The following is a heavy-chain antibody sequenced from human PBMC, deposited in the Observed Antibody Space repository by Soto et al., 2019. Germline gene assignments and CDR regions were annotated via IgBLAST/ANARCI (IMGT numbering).Heavy chain of an antibody. Sequence: QVQLVESGGGVVQPGRSLRLSCAASGFTFSSYGMHWVRQAPGKGLEWVAVIWYDGSNKYYADSVKGRFTISRDNSKNTLYLQMNSLRAEDTAVYYCATRPEGRVAGADAFDIWGQGTMVTVSS. CDR1: GFTFSSYG. CDR3: ATRPEGRVAGADAFDI. CDR2: IWYDGSNK. V-gene: IGHV3-33*01. D-gene: IGHD6-19*01. J-gene: IGHJ3*02.